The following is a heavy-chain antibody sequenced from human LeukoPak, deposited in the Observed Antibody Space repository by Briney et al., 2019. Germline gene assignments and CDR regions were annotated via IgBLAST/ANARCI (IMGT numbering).Heavy chain of an antibody. V-gene: IGHV3-74*01. Sequence: QPGGSLRLSCAASGFTFSSNWMHWVRQGRGRGLVWVSRISTDGSSTTYADSVKGRFTISRDNAKNTLYLQMNSLRAEDTAVYYCSRASSSVPNLLDYWGQGTLVTVSS. CDR3: SRASSSVPNLLDY. D-gene: IGHD6-19*01. CDR1: GFTFSSNW. J-gene: IGHJ4*02. CDR2: ISTDGSST.